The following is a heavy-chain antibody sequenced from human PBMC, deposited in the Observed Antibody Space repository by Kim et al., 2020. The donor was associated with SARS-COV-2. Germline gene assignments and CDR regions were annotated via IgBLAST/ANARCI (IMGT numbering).Heavy chain of an antibody. J-gene: IGHJ6*02. CDR3: ARASSWGSGSYNGMDV. D-gene: IGHD3-10*01. CDR1: GYTFTGYY. CDR2: INPNSGGT. V-gene: IGHV1-2*04. Sequence: ASVKVSCKASGYTFTGYYMHWVRQAPGQGLEWMGWINPNSGGTNYAQKFQGWVTMTRDTSISTAYMELSRLRSDDTAVYYCARASSWGSGSYNGMDVWGQGTTVTVSS.